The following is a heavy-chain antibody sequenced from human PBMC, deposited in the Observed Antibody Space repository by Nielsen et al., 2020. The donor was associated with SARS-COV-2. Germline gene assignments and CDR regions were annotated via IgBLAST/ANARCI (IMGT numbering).Heavy chain of an antibody. Sequence: WIRQPPGKGLEWIGYIYYSGSTYYNPSLKSRVTISVDTSKNQFSLKLSSVTAADTAVYYCAKGILDNYCTNGVCHSSGVDYWGQGTLVTVSS. CDR2: IYYSGST. CDR3: AKGILDNYCTNGVCHSSGVDY. D-gene: IGHD2-8*01. V-gene: IGHV4-31*02. J-gene: IGHJ4*02.